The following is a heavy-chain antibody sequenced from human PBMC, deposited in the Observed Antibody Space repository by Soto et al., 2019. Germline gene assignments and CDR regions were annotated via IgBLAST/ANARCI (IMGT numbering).Heavy chain of an antibody. CDR2: IIPIFGTA. CDR1: GGTFSSYA. J-gene: IGHJ5*02. V-gene: IGHV1-69*01. D-gene: IGHD4-17*01. Sequence: QVQLVQSGAEVKKPGSSVKVSCKASGGTFSSYAISWVRQAPGQGLEWMGGIIPIFGTANYAKKFQGRVTSTADESTSTAYMELSSLRSEDTAVYYCARDHSNLRWGGAGFDTWGQGTLVPVS. CDR3: ARDHSNLRWGGAGFDT.